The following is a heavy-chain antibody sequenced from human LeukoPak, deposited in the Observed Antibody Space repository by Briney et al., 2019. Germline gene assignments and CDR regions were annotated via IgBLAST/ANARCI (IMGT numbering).Heavy chain of an antibody. D-gene: IGHD2-15*01. J-gene: IGHJ5*02. Sequence: GRSLRLSCVASGFTFSSYAMSWVRQAPGKGLEWVSAISGSGGSTYYADSVKGRFTISRDNSKNTLYLQMNSLRAEDTAVYYCAKVAPDIVVVVAAIQGWFDPWGQGTLVTVSS. CDR2: ISGSGGST. CDR3: AKVAPDIVVVVAAIQGWFDP. V-gene: IGHV3-23*01. CDR1: GFTFSSYA.